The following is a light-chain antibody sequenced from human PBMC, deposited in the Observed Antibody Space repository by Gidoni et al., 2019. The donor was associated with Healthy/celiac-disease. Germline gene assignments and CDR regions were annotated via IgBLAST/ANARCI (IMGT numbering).Light chain of an antibody. J-gene: IGKJ1*01. CDR1: QSVSSSY. CDR2: GAS. Sequence: IVFTPSPGTLALSPGQTATLSCSASQSVSSSYLAWYQQKPGQAPRLLIYGASSRSTGIPDRFSGRGSGTDFTLTISRLEPEDFAVYYCQQYVSSPQTFGQGTKVEIK. V-gene: IGKV3-20*01. CDR3: QQYVSSPQT.